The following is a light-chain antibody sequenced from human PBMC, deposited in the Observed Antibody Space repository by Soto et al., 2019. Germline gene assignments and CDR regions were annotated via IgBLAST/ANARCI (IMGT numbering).Light chain of an antibody. J-gene: IGKJ1*01. Sequence: EIVLTQSPGTLSLSPGERATLSCRASQSVSNNYLAWYQQKPGQAPRLLIYGASSRATGIPDRFSGSGSGTDFTLTISRLEPEDSAVYYCQHYGTSRTFGQGTKVDIK. CDR3: QHYGTSRT. CDR1: QSVSNNY. V-gene: IGKV3-20*01. CDR2: GAS.